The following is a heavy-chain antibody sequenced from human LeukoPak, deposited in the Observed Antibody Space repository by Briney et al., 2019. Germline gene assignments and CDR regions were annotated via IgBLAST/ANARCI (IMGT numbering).Heavy chain of an antibody. CDR1: GYTLTELS. V-gene: IGHV1-24*01. D-gene: IGHD6-13*01. J-gene: IGHJ6*02. Sequence: ASVKVSCKVSGYTLTELSMHWVRQAPGKGLEWMGGFDPEDGETIYAQKFQGRVTMTEDTSTDTAYMELSSLRSEDTAVYYCAIRGIAAAGGNYYYYYGMDVWGQGTTVTVSS. CDR2: FDPEDGET. CDR3: AIRGIAAAGGNYYYYYGMDV.